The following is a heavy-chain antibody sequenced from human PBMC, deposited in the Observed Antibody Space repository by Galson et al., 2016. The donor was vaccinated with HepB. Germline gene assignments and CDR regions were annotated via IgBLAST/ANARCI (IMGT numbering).Heavy chain of an antibody. V-gene: IGHV4-39*01. CDR2: INYNGDT. CDR1: GGSISSRNYY. J-gene: IGHJ4*02. CDR3: ARVAWYQYGSGSYDY. Sequence: ETLSLPCTVSGGSISSRNYYWGWIRQPPGKGLEWIGRINYNGDTYYNPSLKSRVTMSIDTSKNQFSLRLSSVTAADTAVYYCARVAWYQYGSGSYDYWGQGTLVSVSS. D-gene: IGHD3-10*01.